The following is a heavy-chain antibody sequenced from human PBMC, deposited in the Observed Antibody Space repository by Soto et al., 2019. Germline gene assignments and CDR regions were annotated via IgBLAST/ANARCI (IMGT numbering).Heavy chain of an antibody. Sequence: ASVKVSCKASGYTFTSYAMNWVRQAPGQGLEWMGWINTNTGNPTYAQGFTGRFVFSLDTSVSTAYLQICSLKAEDTAVYYCARGNPNFGVVTHGDYWGQGTLVTVSS. V-gene: IGHV7-4-1*01. CDR2: INTNTGNP. D-gene: IGHD3-3*01. CDR3: ARGNPNFGVVTHGDY. J-gene: IGHJ4*02. CDR1: GYTFTSYA.